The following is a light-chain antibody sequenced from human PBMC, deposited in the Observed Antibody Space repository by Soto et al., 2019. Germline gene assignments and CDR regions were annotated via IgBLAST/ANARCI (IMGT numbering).Light chain of an antibody. CDR2: DAF. CDR3: QQRASWPPFT. CDR1: ENIRTS. J-gene: IGKJ4*01. Sequence: TQFPATLSMSPEESATLSCRASENIRTSLAWYQHRPGQPPRLLIYDAFNRATGIPPRFSGGGSGTDFTLTISGLEPEDFAVYYCQQRASWPPFTFGGGTKVEIK. V-gene: IGKV3-11*01.